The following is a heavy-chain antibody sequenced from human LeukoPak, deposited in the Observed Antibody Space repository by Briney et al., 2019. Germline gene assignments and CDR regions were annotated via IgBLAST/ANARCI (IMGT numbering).Heavy chain of an antibody. Sequence: PGGSLRLSCAASGFTFSNAWMSWVRQAPGKGLEWVGRIKSKTDGGTTDYAAPVKGRFTISRDDSKNTLYLQMNSLKTEDTAVYYCTTYGDYGSAPAFDIWGQGTMVTVSS. CDR1: GFTFSNAW. V-gene: IGHV3-15*01. CDR3: TTYGDYGSAPAFDI. J-gene: IGHJ3*02. CDR2: IKSKTDGGTT. D-gene: IGHD3-10*01.